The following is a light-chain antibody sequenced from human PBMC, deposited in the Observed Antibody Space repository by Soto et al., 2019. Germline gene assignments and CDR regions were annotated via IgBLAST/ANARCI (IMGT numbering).Light chain of an antibody. CDR3: AAWDDRLNGYV. CDR2: SND. Sequence: LTQPPSASATPGQRVTISCSGGASNIESNTVTRYKQLPGTAPKLVIYSNDDRPSGVLARFSGSRSGTSASLAISGLQSDDGADYFCAAWDDRLNGYVFGGGTKVTVL. J-gene: IGLJ1*01. V-gene: IGLV1-44*01. CDR1: ASNIESNT.